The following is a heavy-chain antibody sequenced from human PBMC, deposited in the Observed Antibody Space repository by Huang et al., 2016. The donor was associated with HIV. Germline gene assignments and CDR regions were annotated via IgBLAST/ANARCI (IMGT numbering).Heavy chain of an antibody. J-gene: IGHJ3*02. V-gene: IGHV3-15*01. CDR2: IKSKTDGWTT. CDR1: GFTFSNAW. CDR3: TTDRDYGDYDADAFDI. Sequence: EVQLVESGGGLVKPGGSLRLSCAASGFTFSNAWMSWVRQAPGKGLEWVGRIKSKTDGWTTDYAAPVKGRFTISRDDSKNTRYLQMNTLKTENTAVYYCTTDRDYGDYDADAFDIWGQGTMVTVSS. D-gene: IGHD4-17*01.